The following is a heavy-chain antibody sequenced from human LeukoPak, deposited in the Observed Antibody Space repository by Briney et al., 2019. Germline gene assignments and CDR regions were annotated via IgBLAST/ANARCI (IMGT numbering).Heavy chain of an antibody. V-gene: IGHV3-21*01. CDR1: GFTFSSYS. CDR3: ARDTNSAVAYFDY. Sequence: GGSLRLSCAASGFTFSSYSMNWVRQAPGKGLEWVSSISSSSSYIYYADSVKGRFTISRDNAKNSLYLQMNSLRAEDTAVYYCARDTNSAVAYFDYWGQGTLVTVSS. CDR2: ISSSSSYI. J-gene: IGHJ4*02. D-gene: IGHD2-8*01.